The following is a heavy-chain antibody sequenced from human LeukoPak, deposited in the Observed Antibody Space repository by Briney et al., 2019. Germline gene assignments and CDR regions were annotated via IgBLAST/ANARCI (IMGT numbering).Heavy chain of an antibody. CDR1: RGSISSSTYY. D-gene: IGHD2-8*02. V-gene: IGHV4-39*01. Sequence: PSETLSLTCSVSRGSISSSTYYWGWIRQPPGKGLEWIGNVYYTGSTYYNPSLKSRVTISVDTSKTQFSLNLTSVTAADTAVYYFLSWDCTETRCSGNDYDIGVWGKGTTVIVSS. CDR2: VYYTGST. J-gene: IGHJ6*03. CDR3: LSWDCTETRCSGNDYDIGV.